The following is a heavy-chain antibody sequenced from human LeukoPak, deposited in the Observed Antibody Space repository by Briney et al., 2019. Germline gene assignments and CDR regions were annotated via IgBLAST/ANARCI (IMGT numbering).Heavy chain of an antibody. D-gene: IGHD2-21*02. V-gene: IGHV3-23*01. CDR3: AKLGYCGGDWHLVAFAI. CDR2: ISGSGGST. Sequence: AGGSLRLSCAAPGFTFSSYAMSWGRHAPGKGLEWVSAISGSGGSTYYADSVKGRFTISRDNSKNTRYLQMNSLRAEDTAVYYCAKLGYCGGDWHLVAFAIGGQGTVVTVS. CDR1: GFTFSSYA. J-gene: IGHJ3*02.